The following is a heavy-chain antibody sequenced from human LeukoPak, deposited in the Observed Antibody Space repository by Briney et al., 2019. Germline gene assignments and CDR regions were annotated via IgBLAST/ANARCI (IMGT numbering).Heavy chain of an antibody. CDR3: ARLTRGWNVRASFDY. Sequence: SETLSLTCTVSGGSISSSSYYWSWIRQPPGKGLEWIGYIYYSGSTNYNPSLKSRVTISVDTSKNQFSLKLSSVTAADTAVYYCARLTRGWNVRASFDYWGQGTLVTVSS. V-gene: IGHV4-61*05. CDR2: IYYSGST. CDR1: GGSISSSSYY. J-gene: IGHJ4*02. D-gene: IGHD1-1*01.